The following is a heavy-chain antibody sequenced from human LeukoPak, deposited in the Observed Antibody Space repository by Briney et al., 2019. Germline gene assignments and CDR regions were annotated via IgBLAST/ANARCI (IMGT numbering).Heavy chain of an antibody. CDR1: GFTYSDYW. D-gene: IGHD3-16*01. J-gene: IGHJ4*02. CDR2: IKPDGSGK. V-gene: IGHV3-7*01. CDR3: AQGGPWGGDY. Sequence: PGGSLRLSCAASGFTYSDYWMSWVRQAPAKGLEWVATIKPDGSGKYYVDSVKGRFTISRDNAQNSLYLQMDRLRAEDTALYYCAQGGPWGGDYWGQGTLVSVSS.